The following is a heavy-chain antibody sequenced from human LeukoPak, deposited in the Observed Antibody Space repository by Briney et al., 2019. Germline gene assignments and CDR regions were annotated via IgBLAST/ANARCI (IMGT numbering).Heavy chain of an antibody. V-gene: IGHV4-38-2*01. J-gene: IGHJ4*02. CDR3: ARRYSNSYFDY. CDR1: GYSISSGYY. D-gene: IGHD4-11*01. Sequence: SETLSLTCAVSGYSISSGYYWAWIRQPPGKGLEWIENIYHSGSTYYNPSLKSRVTISVDTSKNQFSLKLSSVTAADTAVYYCARRYSNSYFDYWGQGTLVTVSS. CDR2: IYHSGST.